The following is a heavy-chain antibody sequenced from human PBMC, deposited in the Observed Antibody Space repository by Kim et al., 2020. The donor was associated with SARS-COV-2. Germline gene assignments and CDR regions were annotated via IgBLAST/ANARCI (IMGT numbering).Heavy chain of an antibody. D-gene: IGHD2-2*01. CDR2: ISYDGSNK. CDR1: GFTLSSYG. J-gene: IGHJ6*02. Sequence: GGSLRLSCVASGFTLSSYGMHWVRQAPGKGLEWVAVISYDGSNKYYADSVKGRFTISRDNSKNTLYLQMNSLRAEDTAVYYCAKVNAGYCSSTSCNYGMDVWGQGT. V-gene: IGHV3-30*18. CDR3: AKVNAGYCSSTSCNYGMDV.